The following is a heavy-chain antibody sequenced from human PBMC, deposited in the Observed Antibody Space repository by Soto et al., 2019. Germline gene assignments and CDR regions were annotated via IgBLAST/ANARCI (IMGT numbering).Heavy chain of an antibody. D-gene: IGHD1-26*01. J-gene: IGHJ4*02. CDR1: GFIFDDYG. CDR2: VNWSGGST. CDR3: VRGASLNFDY. Sequence: EVQLVESGGGVLRPGGSLRLSCAASGFIFDDYGMSWARQAPGKGLVLVSGVNWSGGSTGYADSVKGRFTISRDNSKNFLFLQMNSLRVEDTAFYYCVRGASLNFDYWGQGTLVTVSS. V-gene: IGHV3-20*04.